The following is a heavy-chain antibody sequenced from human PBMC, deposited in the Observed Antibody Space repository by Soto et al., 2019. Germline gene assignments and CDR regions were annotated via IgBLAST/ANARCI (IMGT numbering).Heavy chain of an antibody. CDR3: TRELSIAAAGTGGFDY. CDR1: GFTFGDYA. CDR2: IRSKAYGGTT. D-gene: IGHD6-13*01. Sequence: GGSLRLSCTASGFTFGDYAMSWFRQAPGKGLEWVGFIRSKAYGGTTEYAASVKGRFTISRDDSKSIAYLQMNSLKTEDTAVYYCTRELSIAAAGTGGFDYWGQGTLVTVSS. V-gene: IGHV3-49*03. J-gene: IGHJ4*02.